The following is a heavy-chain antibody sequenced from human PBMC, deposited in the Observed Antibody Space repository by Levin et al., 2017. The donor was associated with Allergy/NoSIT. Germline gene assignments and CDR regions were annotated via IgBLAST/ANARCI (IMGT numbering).Heavy chain of an antibody. J-gene: IGHJ6*02. D-gene: IGHD3-10*01. CDR2: ISGSGGST. CDR3: AQALSTWFGELLQRPDTIVYGMDV. CDR1: GFTFSSYA. V-gene: IGHV3-23*01. Sequence: SGGSLRLSCAASGFTFSSYAMSWVRQAPGKGLEWVSAISGSGGSTYYADSVKGRFTISRDNSKNTLYLQMNSLRAEDTAVYYCAQALSTWFGELLQRPDTIVYGMDVWGQGTTVTVSS.